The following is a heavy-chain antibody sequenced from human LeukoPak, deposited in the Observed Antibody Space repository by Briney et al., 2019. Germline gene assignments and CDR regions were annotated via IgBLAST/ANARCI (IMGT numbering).Heavy chain of an antibody. V-gene: IGHV1-18*01. CDR3: ARDRGYYYDSSGYYYPANYYYGMDV. Sequence: GASVKVSCKASGGTFSSYAISWVRQAPGQGLEWMGWISAYNGNTNYAQKLQGRVTMTTDTSTSTAYMELRSLRSDDTAVYYCARDRGYYYDSSGYYYPANYYYGMDVWGQGTTVTVSS. D-gene: IGHD3-22*01. J-gene: IGHJ6*02. CDR2: ISAYNGNT. CDR1: GGTFSSYA.